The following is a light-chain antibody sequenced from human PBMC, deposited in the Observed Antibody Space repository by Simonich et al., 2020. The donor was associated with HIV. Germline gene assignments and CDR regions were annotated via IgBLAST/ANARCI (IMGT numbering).Light chain of an antibody. CDR1: QSVSSN. CDR3: QQYNNWPPWT. CDR2: GAS. Sequence: EIVMTQSPATLSVSPGERAPLSCRASQSVSSNFAWYQQKPGQAPRLLICGASTRATGIPARFRGSGSGTEFTLTISSLQSEDFAVYYCQQYNNWPPWTFGQGTKVEIK. J-gene: IGKJ1*01. V-gene: IGKV3-15*01.